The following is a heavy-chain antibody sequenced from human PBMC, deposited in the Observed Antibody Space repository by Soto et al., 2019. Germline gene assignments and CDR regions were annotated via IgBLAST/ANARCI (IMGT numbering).Heavy chain of an antibody. D-gene: IGHD3-10*01. J-gene: IGHJ5*02. Sequence: QLQLQESGPGLVKPSETLSLTCTVSGGSISSSSYYWGWIRQPPGKGLEWIGSIYYSGSTYYNPSLKSRVTSSVDRSTTQSSLKLAPVPAAHTAVYYCASQAAGFGELFLGHPNSGFDPWGQGTLVTVSS. V-gene: IGHV4-39*01. CDR3: ASQAAGFGELFLGHPNSGFDP. CDR1: GGSISSSSYY. CDR2: IYYSGST.